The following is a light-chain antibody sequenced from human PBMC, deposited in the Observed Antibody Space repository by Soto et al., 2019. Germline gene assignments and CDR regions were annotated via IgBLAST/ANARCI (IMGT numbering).Light chain of an antibody. CDR3: QQYSTSPIT. V-gene: IGKV3-20*01. J-gene: IGKJ5*01. CDR1: QFVSSGH. CDR2: GAS. Sequence: ENVVTPFPGTLSLSPGERATVSCRASQFVSSGHLAWYQQKLGQAPRLLIYGASIRAPGIPDRFSGSGSGIDFTLTISGLEHEDFAVYYCQQYSTSPITFGQGTRLEIK.